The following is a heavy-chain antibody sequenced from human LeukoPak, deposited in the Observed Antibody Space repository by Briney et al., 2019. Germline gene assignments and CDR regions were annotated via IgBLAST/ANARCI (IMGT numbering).Heavy chain of an antibody. V-gene: IGHV3-33*01. Sequence: PGGSLRLSSAASGFTFSSYGMHWVRQAPGKGLEWVAVIWYDGSNKYYADSVKGRFTISRDNSKNTLYLQMNSLRAEDTAVYYCARDPRVWGSYVLYYFDYWGQGTLVTVSS. CDR1: GFTFSSYG. CDR3: ARDPRVWGSYVLYYFDY. D-gene: IGHD3-16*01. CDR2: IWYDGSNK. J-gene: IGHJ4*02.